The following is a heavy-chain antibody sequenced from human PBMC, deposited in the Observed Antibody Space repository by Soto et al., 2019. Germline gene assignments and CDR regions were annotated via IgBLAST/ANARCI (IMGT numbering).Heavy chain of an antibody. V-gene: IGHV4-59*01. CDR2: IYYSGST. J-gene: IGHJ4*02. D-gene: IGHD1-1*01. CDR3: ARLPSRNLNTDY. Sequence: SETLSLTCTVSGGSISNYYWNWIRQPPGKGLEWIGYIYYSGSTNYNPSLKSRVTISVDTSKNQFSLRLSSVTAADTAVYYCARLPSRNLNTDYWGQGTLVTVSS. CDR1: GGSISNYY.